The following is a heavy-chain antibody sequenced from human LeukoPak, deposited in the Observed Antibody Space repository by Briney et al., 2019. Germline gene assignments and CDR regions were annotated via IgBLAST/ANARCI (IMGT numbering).Heavy chain of an antibody. V-gene: IGHV4-59*01. CDR2: IYYSGST. CDR3: ARGDGYNYPFDY. CDR1: GGSISSYY. Sequence: PSETLSLTCTVSGGSISSYYWSWIRQPPGKGLEWIGYIYYSGSTNYNPSPKSRVTISVDTSKNQFSLKLSSVTAADTAVYYCARGDGYNYPFDYWGQGTLVTVSS. J-gene: IGHJ4*02. D-gene: IGHD5-24*01.